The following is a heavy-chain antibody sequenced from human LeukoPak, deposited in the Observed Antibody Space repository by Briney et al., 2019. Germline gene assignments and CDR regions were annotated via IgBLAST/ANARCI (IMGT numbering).Heavy chain of an antibody. CDR1: GFTLSAYW. V-gene: IGHV3-74*03. CDR3: AREHYDILSRRGMDV. Sequence: GGSLRLSCAVSGFTLSAYWMHWVRQAPGKGLVWVSRMNTDGSSTLYADSVKDRFTISRDNAKNTLYLQMNSLRVEDTAAYYCAREHYDILSRRGMDVWGKGTTVTVSS. CDR2: MNTDGSST. D-gene: IGHD3-9*01. J-gene: IGHJ6*04.